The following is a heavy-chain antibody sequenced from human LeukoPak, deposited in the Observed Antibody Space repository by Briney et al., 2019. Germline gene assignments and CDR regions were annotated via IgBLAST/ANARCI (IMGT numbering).Heavy chain of an antibody. Sequence: GGSLRLSCAASGFTFSSYAMSWVRQAPGKGLEWVSAISGGGGSTYYADSVKGRFTISRDNSKNTLYLQMNSLRAEDTAVYYCAKNSGYYPGPYYFDYWGQGTLVTVSS. J-gene: IGHJ4*02. CDR2: ISGGGGST. V-gene: IGHV3-23*01. CDR3: AKNSGYYPGPYYFDY. D-gene: IGHD3-22*01. CDR1: GFTFSSYA.